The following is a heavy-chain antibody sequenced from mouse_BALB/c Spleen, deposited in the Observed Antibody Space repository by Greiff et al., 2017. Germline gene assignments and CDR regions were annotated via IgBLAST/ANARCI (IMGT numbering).Heavy chain of an antibody. J-gene: IGHJ3*01. D-gene: IGHD2-10*01. Sequence: EVQLQESGGDLVKPGGSLKLSCAASGFTFSSYGMSWVRQTPDKRLEWVATISSGGSYTYYPDSVKGRFTISRDNAKNTLYLQMSSLKSEDTAMYYCASPYYGNYVAYWGQGTLVTVSA. CDR1: GFTFSSYG. V-gene: IGHV5-6*01. CDR3: ASPYYGNYVAY. CDR2: ISSGGSYT.